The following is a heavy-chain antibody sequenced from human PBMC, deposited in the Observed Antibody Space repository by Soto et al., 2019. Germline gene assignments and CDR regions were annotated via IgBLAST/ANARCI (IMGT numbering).Heavy chain of an antibody. Sequence: QVQLVQSGAEVKKPGSSVKVSCKASGGTFSSYAISWVRQAPGQGLEWMGGIIPIFGTANYAQKFQGRVTITAYKATSPAYMVLSSLRSYDTAVYYCARASSSSLGEYYDYYGMDDWGQGTTVTVSS. CDR2: IIPIFGTA. V-gene: IGHV1-69*06. CDR3: ARASSSSLGEYYDYYGMDD. J-gene: IGHJ6*02. D-gene: IGHD6-6*01. CDR1: GGTFSSYA.